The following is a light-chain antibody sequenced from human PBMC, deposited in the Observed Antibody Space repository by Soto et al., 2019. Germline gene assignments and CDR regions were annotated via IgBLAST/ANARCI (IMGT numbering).Light chain of an antibody. CDR3: AAWDDTVRSYV. CDR1: ISNIGNNY. V-gene: IGLV1-47*01. J-gene: IGLJ1*01. CDR2: RNN. Sequence: QSVLTQPPSVSGTPGQRVTISCSGGISNIGNNYVHWFQQLPGTAPKVLSNRNNQRPSGVPDRFSGSKSGTSASLAISGLRSEEEAEYYCAAWDDTVRSYVFGTGTKFTVL.